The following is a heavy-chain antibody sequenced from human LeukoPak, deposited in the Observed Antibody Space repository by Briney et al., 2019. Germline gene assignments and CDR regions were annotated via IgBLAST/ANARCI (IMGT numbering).Heavy chain of an antibody. V-gene: IGHV3-21*01. J-gene: IGHJ3*01. CDR2: ISSTSSYI. D-gene: IGHD1-14*01. CDR1: GVTFSTYS. Sequence: GGSLRLSCAASGVTFSTYSVSWVRQAPGQGLEWVSSISSTSSYIYYEDSVKGRFTISRDNAKNSLYLQLSSLRADDAAVYYCARGQSTTGAFDVWGQGTLVAVSS. CDR3: ARGQSTTGAFDV.